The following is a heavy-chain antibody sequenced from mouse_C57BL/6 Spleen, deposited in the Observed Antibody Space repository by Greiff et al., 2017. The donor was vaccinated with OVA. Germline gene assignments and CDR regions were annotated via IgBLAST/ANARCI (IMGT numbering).Heavy chain of an antibody. D-gene: IGHD1-1*01. V-gene: IGHV1-15*01. CDR2: IDPETGGP. CDR1: GYTFTDYE. Sequence: QVQLQQSGAELVRPGASVTLSCKASGYTFTDYEMHWVKQTPVHGLEWIGAIDPETGGPAYNQEFTGKAILTADKSSCTAYRELRSLTSDDSAVYYCTRWAYYGSSHWYFDVWGTGTTVTVSS. CDR3: TRWAYYGSSHWYFDV. J-gene: IGHJ1*03.